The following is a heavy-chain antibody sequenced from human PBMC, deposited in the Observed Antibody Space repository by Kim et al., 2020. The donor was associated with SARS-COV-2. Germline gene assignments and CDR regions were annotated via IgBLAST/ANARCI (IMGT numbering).Heavy chain of an antibody. D-gene: IGHD2-8*01. Sequence: GGSLRLSCAASGFTFSSYWMSWVRQAPGKGLEWVANIKQDGSEKYYVDSVKGRFTISRDNAKNSLYLQMNSLRAEDTAVYYCARERYCTNGVCDWIDYWGQGTLVTVSS. CDR2: IKQDGSEK. J-gene: IGHJ4*02. CDR1: GFTFSSYW. V-gene: IGHV3-7*01. CDR3: ARERYCTNGVCDWIDY.